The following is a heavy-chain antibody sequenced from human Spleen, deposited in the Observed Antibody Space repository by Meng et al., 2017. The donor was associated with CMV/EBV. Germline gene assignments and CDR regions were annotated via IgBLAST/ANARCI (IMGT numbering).Heavy chain of an antibody. Sequence: GSICVRGYYWRWVRQSPGKGLEWLGSIYFSGSTYYNPSVKSRVIISVDTSKNQFFLKLPSVTAADTAMYYCATDRTSRAAAARWVDPWGQGTLVTVSS. CDR3: ATDRTSRAAAARWVDP. CDR1: GSICVRGYY. V-gene: IGHV4-39*07. J-gene: IGHJ5*02. CDR2: IYFSGST. D-gene: IGHD6-13*01.